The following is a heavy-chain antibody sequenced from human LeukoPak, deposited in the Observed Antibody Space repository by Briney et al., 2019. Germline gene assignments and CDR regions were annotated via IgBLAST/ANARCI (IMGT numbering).Heavy chain of an antibody. J-gene: IGHJ5*02. CDR3: AREIRITMVRGVTNWFDP. D-gene: IGHD3-10*01. CDR1: GFTFSSYG. Sequence: GGSLRLSCAASGFTFSSYGMHWVRQAPGKGLEWVAFIRYDGSNKYYADSVKGRFTISRDNSKNTLYLQMNSLRAEDTAVYYCAREIRITMVRGVTNWFDPWGQGTLVTVSS. CDR2: IRYDGSNK. V-gene: IGHV3-30*02.